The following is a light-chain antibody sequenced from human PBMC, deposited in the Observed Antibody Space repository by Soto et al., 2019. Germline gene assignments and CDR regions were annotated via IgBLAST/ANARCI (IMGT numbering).Light chain of an antibody. Sequence: EIVLTQSPGTLSLSPRDRATLSCRASQRISSTNLAWHQQKPGQAPRLLIYNTSSRASGIPERFSGSGSVTDFTLTINSLEPEDVAVYYCQEYSDLPYTFGQGTKLEV. CDR3: QEYSDLPYT. V-gene: IGKV3-20*01. CDR2: NTS. J-gene: IGKJ2*01. CDR1: QRISSTN.